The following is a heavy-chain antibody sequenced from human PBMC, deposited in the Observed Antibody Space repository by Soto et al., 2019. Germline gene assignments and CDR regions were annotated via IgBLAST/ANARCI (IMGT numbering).Heavy chain of an antibody. Sequence: SDTLSLTCTFPRCSICSISYYWGWIRQPPGKGLEWIGSIYYSGSTYYTPSLKSRVTISVDTSKNQFSLKLSSVTAADTAVYYCARHPTSGYSYGYWDYYYYGMDVWGQGTTVT. D-gene: IGHD5-18*01. CDR2: IYYSGST. CDR1: RCSICSISYY. V-gene: IGHV4-39*01. J-gene: IGHJ6*02. CDR3: ARHPTSGYSYGYWDYYYYGMDV.